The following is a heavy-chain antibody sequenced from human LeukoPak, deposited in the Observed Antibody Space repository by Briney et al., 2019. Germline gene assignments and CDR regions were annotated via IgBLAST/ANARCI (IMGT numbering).Heavy chain of an antibody. CDR3: ANPYRDDDY. CDR1: GFIFSNLG. CDR2: IQYDGNKK. J-gene: IGHJ4*02. D-gene: IGHD4-11*01. Sequence: GGSLRLSCAASGFIFSNLGMHWVRQAPGKGLEWVAFIQYDGNKKYYADSVKGRFTIYRDNSKNILYLEMNSLRPEDTALYYCANPYRDDDYWGQGTPVTVSS. V-gene: IGHV3-30*02.